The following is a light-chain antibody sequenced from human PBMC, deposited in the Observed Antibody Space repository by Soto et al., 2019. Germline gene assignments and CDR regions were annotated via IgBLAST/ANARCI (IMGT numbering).Light chain of an antibody. CDR2: GAS. CDR3: QQYSSLPIT. J-gene: IGKJ5*01. V-gene: IGKV3-20*01. CDR1: QGVSSY. Sequence: IVLTDSPSTLSLSAGERASLSCRASQGVSSYLAWYQQKPGQAPRLLIYGASSRATGIPDRFSGGGSGTDFSLTISRLDPEDFAVYYCQQYSSLPITFGQGTRLEIK.